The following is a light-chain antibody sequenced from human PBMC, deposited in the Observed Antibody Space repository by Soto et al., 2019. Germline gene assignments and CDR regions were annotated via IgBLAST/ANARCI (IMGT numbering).Light chain of an antibody. Sequence: DIQMTQSPSSLSASVGDRVTITCRASQGIGNDLGWYQQKPGKAPKRLIYAASSLQSGVPSRFSGSGSGTEFTLTISSLQPEAFAAYYCLQHTSYPLTFGQGTKVEIK. CDR2: AAS. CDR3: LQHTSYPLT. CDR1: QGIGND. J-gene: IGKJ1*01. V-gene: IGKV1-17*01.